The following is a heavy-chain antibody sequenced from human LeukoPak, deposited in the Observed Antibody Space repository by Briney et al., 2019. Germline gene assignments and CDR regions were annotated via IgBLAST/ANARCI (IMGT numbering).Heavy chain of an antibody. D-gene: IGHD6-13*01. J-gene: IGHJ4*02. CDR2: ISGSGGST. V-gene: IGHV3-23*01. CDR3: ARDLAYEYSSRGVY. Sequence: GGSLRLSCAASGFTFSSYAMSWVRQAPGKGLEWVSAISGSGGSTYYADSVKGRFTISRDNSKNTLYLQMNSLRAEDTAVYYCARDLAYEYSSRGVYWGQGTLVTVSS. CDR1: GFTFSSYA.